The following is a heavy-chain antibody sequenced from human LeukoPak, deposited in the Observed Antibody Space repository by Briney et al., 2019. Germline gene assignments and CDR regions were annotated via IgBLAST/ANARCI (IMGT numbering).Heavy chain of an antibody. D-gene: IGHD3-22*01. Sequence: NSSETLSLTCTVAGGSISSSYWSWIRQPPGKGREWIGYMYYSGNTNYNPSLKSRVTISVDTSKNQFSLKLSSVTAADTAVYYCARIHYYDSSGYYSTFDYWGQGTLVTVSS. CDR2: MYYSGNT. V-gene: IGHV4-59*01. J-gene: IGHJ4*02. CDR3: ARIHYYDSSGYYSTFDY. CDR1: GGSISSSY.